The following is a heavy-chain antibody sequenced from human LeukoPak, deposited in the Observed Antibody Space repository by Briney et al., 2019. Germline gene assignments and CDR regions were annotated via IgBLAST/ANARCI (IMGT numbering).Heavy chain of an antibody. D-gene: IGHD5-12*01. Sequence: GSLRLSCVASGFTFSNFWMSWVRQAPGKGLEWVAGISHDGGEKFYADSVKGRFSISRDNSKNKVYLQMSNLRGEDTAVYYCAKDLKGYEEHWGQGTLVTVSS. CDR3: AKDLKGYEEH. J-gene: IGHJ4*02. CDR2: ISHDGGEK. V-gene: IGHV3-30*18. CDR1: GFTFSNFW.